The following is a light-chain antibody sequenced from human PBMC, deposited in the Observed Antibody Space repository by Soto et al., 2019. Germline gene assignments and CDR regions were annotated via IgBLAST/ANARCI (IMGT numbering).Light chain of an antibody. CDR3: SSYTSSSTFAV. V-gene: IGLV2-18*02. CDR2: EVS. J-gene: IGLJ2*01. CDR1: SSDVGSYNR. Sequence: QAVVTQPPSVSGSPGQSVTISCTGTSSDVGSYNRVSWYQQPPGTAPKLMIYEVSNRPSGVPDRFSGSKSGNTASLTISGLQAEDEADYYCSSYTSSSTFAVFGGGTKLTVL.